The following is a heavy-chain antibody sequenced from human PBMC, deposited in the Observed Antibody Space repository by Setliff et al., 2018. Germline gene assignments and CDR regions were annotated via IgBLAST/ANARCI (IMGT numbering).Heavy chain of an antibody. CDR2: IYHSGST. J-gene: IGHJ4*02. V-gene: IGHV4-38-2*02. Sequence: PSETLSLTCTVSGGSISSGYYWGWIRQPPGKGLEWIGSIYHSGSTYYNPSLKSRVTISVDTSKKQFSLKRSSVTAADTAVYYCARRHCSGGSCYSLNYFDYWGQGTLVTVSS. CDR1: GGSISSGYY. D-gene: IGHD2-15*01. CDR3: ARRHCSGGSCYSLNYFDY.